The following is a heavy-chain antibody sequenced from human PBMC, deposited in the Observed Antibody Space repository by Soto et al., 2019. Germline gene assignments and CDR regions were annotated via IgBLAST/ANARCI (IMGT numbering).Heavy chain of an antibody. V-gene: IGHV3-30*18. CDR1: GFTFSSYG. CDR2: ISYDGSNK. D-gene: IGHD2-21*02. CDR3: AKDFYGGNSGSDYFDY. J-gene: IGHJ4*02. Sequence: LRLSCAASGFTFSSYGMHWVRQAPGKGLEWVAVISYDGSNKYYADSVKGRFTISRDNSKNTLYLQMNSLRAEDTAVYYCAKDFYGGNSGSDYFDYWGQGTLVTVPS.